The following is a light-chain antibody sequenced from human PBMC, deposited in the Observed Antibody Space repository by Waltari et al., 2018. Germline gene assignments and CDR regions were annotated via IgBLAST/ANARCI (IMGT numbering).Light chain of an antibody. V-gene: IGKV3-20*01. Sequence: IVFTHSPGTLFLSPGERPTLPCRASQSVGTSFAWYQQKRGQAPRLRIYGTFSRATGIPDRFSGSGSGTDFSLTISRLEPEDYAVYYCQHYVRLPATFGQGTKVEIK. CDR3: QHYVRLPAT. CDR2: GTF. J-gene: IGKJ1*01. CDR1: QSVGTS.